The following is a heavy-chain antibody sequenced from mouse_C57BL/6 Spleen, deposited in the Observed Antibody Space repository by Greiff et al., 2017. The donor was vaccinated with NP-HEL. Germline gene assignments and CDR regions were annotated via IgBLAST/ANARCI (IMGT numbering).Heavy chain of an antibody. J-gene: IGHJ4*01. CDR1: GYAFSSSW. CDR2: IYPGDGDT. Sequence: QVQLQQSGPELVKPGASVKISCKASGYAFSSSWMNWVKQRPGKGLEWIGRIYPGDGDTKYNGKFKGKATLTADKSSSTAYMQLSSLTSQDSAVYFCARLGGYYGNYYAMDYWGQGTSVTVSS. CDR3: ARLGGYYGNYYAMDY. V-gene: IGHV1-82*01. D-gene: IGHD2-3*01.